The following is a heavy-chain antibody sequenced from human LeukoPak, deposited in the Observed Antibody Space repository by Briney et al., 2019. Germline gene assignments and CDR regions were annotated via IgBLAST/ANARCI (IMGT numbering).Heavy chain of an antibody. V-gene: IGHV4-38-2*02. Sequence: SETLSLTCTVSGYSISSGYYWGWIRQPPGKGLEWIGSIYHSGSTNYNPSLKSRVTISVDTSKNQFSLKLSSVTAADTAVYYCARAKYSGSYPRPFDYWGQGTLVTVSS. CDR2: IYHSGST. CDR1: GYSISSGYY. J-gene: IGHJ4*02. D-gene: IGHD1-26*01. CDR3: ARAKYSGSYPRPFDY.